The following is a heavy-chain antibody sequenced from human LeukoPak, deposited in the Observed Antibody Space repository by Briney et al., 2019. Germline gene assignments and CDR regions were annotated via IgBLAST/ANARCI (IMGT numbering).Heavy chain of an antibody. D-gene: IGHD3-9*01. Sequence: GGSLRLSCAASGFTFSSYAMHWVRQAPGKGLEWVAVISYDGSNKYYADSVKGRFTISRDNSKNTLYLQMNSLGAEDTAVYYCARPDYDILTAPNYWGQGTLVTVSS. CDR1: GFTFSSYA. J-gene: IGHJ4*02. V-gene: IGHV3-30*01. CDR3: ARPDYDILTAPNY. CDR2: ISYDGSNK.